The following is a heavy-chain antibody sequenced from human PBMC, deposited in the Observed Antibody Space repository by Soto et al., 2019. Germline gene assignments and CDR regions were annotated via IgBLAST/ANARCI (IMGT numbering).Heavy chain of an antibody. CDR3: ARDRYSSSDPYYYYGMDV. V-gene: IGHV1-69*01. CDR1: GGTFSSYA. Sequence: QVQLVQSGAEVKKPGSSVKVSCKASGGTFSSYAISWVRQAPGQGLEWMGGIIPIFGTANYAQKFQGRVTITADESTSTAYMELSSLRSEDTAVYYCARDRYSSSDPYYYYGMDVWGQGTTVTVSS. J-gene: IGHJ6*02. D-gene: IGHD6-6*01. CDR2: IIPIFGTA.